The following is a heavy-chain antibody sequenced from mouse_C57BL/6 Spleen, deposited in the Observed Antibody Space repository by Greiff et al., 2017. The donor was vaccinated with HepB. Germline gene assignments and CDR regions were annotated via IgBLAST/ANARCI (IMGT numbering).Heavy chain of an antibody. CDR2: IRSKSNNYAT. J-gene: IGHJ4*01. CDR3: VRQRDYDEGYYAMDY. D-gene: IGHD2-4*01. CDR1: GFSFNTYA. Sequence: EVHLVESGGGLVQPKGSLKLSCAASGFSFNTYAMNWVRQAPGTGLEWVARIRSKSNNYATYYADSVKDRFTISRDDSESMLYLQMNNLKTEDTAMYYCVRQRDYDEGYYAMDYWGQGTSVTVSS. V-gene: IGHV10-1*01.